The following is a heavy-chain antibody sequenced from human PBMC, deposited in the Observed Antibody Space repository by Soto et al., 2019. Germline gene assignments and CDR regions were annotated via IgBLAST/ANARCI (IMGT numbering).Heavy chain of an antibody. V-gene: IGHV2-5*02. J-gene: IGHJ5*02. Sequence: QITLKESGPTLVKPTQTLTLTCTFSGFSLSTSGVGVGWIRQPPGKALEWLALIYWDDDKRYSPSLKSRLTITKDTSKNQVVLTMTNMDPVDTATYYCAHRPVSAARTFGWFDPWGQGTPVTVSS. CDR3: AHRPVSAARTFGWFDP. CDR2: IYWDDDK. CDR1: GFSLSTSGVG. D-gene: IGHD6-6*01.